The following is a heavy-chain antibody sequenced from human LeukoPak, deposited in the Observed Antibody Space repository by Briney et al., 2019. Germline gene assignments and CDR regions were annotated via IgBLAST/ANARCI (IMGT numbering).Heavy chain of an antibody. D-gene: IGHD3-22*01. CDR1: GGSISSYY. Sequence: SETLSLTCTVSGGSISSYYWGWIRQPPGKGLEWIGYIYYSGSTNYNPSLKSRVTISVDTSKNQFSLKLSSVTAAETAVYYCARGLLTYYYDSSGYDAFDIWGQGTMVTVSS. V-gene: IGHV4-59*01. J-gene: IGHJ3*02. CDR2: IYYSGST. CDR3: ARGLLTYYYDSSGYDAFDI.